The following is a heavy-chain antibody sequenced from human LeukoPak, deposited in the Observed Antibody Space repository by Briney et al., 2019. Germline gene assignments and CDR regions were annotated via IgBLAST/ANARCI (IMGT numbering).Heavy chain of an antibody. V-gene: IGHV3-23*01. J-gene: IGHJ4*02. CDR1: GFIFSAYA. Sequence: GGSLRPSCAASGFIFSAYAMSWVRQAPGQGLEWISVIGTGGETHYAESVRGRFTISRSNFKNTLYLQMNSLRAEDTAVYYCAKRVTVTTKYFDSWGQGTLVTVSS. CDR2: IGTGGET. D-gene: IGHD4-17*01. CDR3: AKRVTVTTKYFDS.